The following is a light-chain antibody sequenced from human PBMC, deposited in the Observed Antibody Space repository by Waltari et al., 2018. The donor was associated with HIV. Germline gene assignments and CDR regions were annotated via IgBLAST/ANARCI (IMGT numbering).Light chain of an antibody. V-gene: IGKV3-11*01. Sequence: DIVMTQSPAILSVSPGERATLSCRASHYVDTNVAWYVQKPGQAPRLLIYDASNRATGIPARFSGSGSGTDFTLTISSLEPEDFAVYYCQQRSNWPPMYTFGQGTKLEIK. J-gene: IGKJ2*01. CDR2: DAS. CDR3: QQRSNWPPMYT. CDR1: HYVDTN.